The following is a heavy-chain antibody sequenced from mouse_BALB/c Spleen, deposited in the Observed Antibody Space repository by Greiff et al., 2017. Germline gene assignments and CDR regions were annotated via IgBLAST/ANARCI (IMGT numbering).Heavy chain of an antibody. Sequence: EVNVVESGGGLVKPGGSLKLSCAASGFTFSSYAMSWVRQSPEKRLEWVADISSGGSYTYYPDTVTGRFTISRDNAKNTLYLEMSSLRSEDTAMYYCARYYGSCYAMDYGGQGTSDTVST. V-gene: IGHV5-9-4*01. D-gene: IGHD1-1*01. J-gene: IGHJ4*01. CDR1: GFTFSSYA. CDR2: ISSGGSYT. CDR3: ARYYGSCYAMDY.